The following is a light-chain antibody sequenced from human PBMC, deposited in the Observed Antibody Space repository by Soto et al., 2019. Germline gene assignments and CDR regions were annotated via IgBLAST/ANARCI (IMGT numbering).Light chain of an antibody. Sequence: QSVLTQPPSVSAAPGQRVTISCSGSSSNIGNNYVSWYQHLPGTAPKFLIYDNNKRPSGIPGRFSGSKSGTSATLGITGLQTGDEAEYYCGTWDTSLSAVVFGGGTKVTVL. CDR1: SSNIGNNY. V-gene: IGLV1-51*01. CDR2: DNN. CDR3: GTWDTSLSAVV. J-gene: IGLJ2*01.